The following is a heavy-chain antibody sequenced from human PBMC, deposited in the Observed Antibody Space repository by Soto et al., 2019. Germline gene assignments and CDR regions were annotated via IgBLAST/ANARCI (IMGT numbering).Heavy chain of an antibody. CDR2: ISGSGGST. CDR1: GFTFSSYA. D-gene: IGHD3-22*01. Sequence: PGGSLRLSCAASGFTFSSYAMSWVRQAPGKGLEWVSAISGSGGSTYYADSVKGRFTISRDNSKNTLYLQMNSLRAEDTAVYYCAKNPAYYYDSSGYAYFDYWGQGTLVTVSS. J-gene: IGHJ4*02. V-gene: IGHV3-23*01. CDR3: AKNPAYYYDSSGYAYFDY.